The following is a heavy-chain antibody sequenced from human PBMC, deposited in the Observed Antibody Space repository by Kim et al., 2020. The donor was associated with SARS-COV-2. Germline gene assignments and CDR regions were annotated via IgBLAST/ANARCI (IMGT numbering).Heavy chain of an antibody. V-gene: IGHV3-33*01. Sequence: GGSLSLSCTASGFTFSPFAMHWVRQAPGKGLEWVAVIRADESKKYYAESVKDRFSVSRDNSKNTLYLQMNSLRAEDTAIYYCARNFGWATMIGDVWSLGT. D-gene: IGHD3-10*01. CDR2: IRADESKK. J-gene: IGHJ3*01. CDR3: ARNFGWATMIGDV. CDR1: GFTFSPFA.